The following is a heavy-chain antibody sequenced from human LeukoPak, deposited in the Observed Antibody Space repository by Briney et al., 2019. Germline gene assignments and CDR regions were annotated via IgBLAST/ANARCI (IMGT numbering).Heavy chain of an antibody. CDR3: AKDPRRDYGSGRTGVFDP. D-gene: IGHD3-10*01. Sequence: PAGGSLRLSCAASGFTFSSYAMSWVRQAPGKGLEWVSAITGSGGSTYYADSVKGRFTISRDNSKNTLYLQMNSLRAEDTAVYYCAKDPRRDYGSGRTGVFDPWGQGTLVTVSS. J-gene: IGHJ5*02. CDR1: GFTFSSYA. CDR2: ITGSGGST. V-gene: IGHV3-23*01.